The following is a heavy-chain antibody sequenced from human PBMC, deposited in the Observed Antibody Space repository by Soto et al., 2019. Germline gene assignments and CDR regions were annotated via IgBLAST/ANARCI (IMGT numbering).Heavy chain of an antibody. V-gene: IGHV4-30-2*01. CDR3: ARVARTNYGMDV. D-gene: IGHD2-8*01. CDR2: LFHGGST. Sequence: SETLSLTCTVSGGSIHSSLYSRTWIRQAPAKGLEWIGYLFHGGSTYYTPSLASRVIMTLDRSKNQFSLNLTSVTAADTAVYYCARVARTNYGMDVWGQGTTVTVPS. J-gene: IGHJ6*02. CDR1: GGSIHSSLYS.